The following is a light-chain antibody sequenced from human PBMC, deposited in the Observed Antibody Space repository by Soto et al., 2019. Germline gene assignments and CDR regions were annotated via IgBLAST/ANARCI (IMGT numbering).Light chain of an antibody. Sequence: QSALTQPRSVSGSPGQSVTISFTGTSSDVGGYNSVSWYQHHPGKAPKLMIYDVTKRPSGVPDRFSGSKSGNTASLTISGLQAEDEADYYCCSYAGSRVVFGGGTKLTVL. J-gene: IGLJ2*01. V-gene: IGLV2-11*01. CDR1: SSDVGGYNS. CDR2: DVT. CDR3: CSYAGSRVV.